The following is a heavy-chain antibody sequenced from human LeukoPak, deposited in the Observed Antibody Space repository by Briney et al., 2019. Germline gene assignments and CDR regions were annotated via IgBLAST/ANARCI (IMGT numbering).Heavy chain of an antibody. Sequence: GASVKVSCKASGYTFTSYGISWVRQAPGQGLEWMGWISAYNGNTNYAQKLQGRVTMTTDTSTSTAYMELRSLRSDDTAVYYCARGKGYCSSTSCGYCSGGNCYANYYYYYMDVWGKGTTVTVSS. CDR3: ARGKGYCSSTSCGYCSGGNCYANYYYYYMDV. J-gene: IGHJ6*03. CDR1: GYTFTSYG. D-gene: IGHD2-2*01. CDR2: ISAYNGNT. V-gene: IGHV1-18*01.